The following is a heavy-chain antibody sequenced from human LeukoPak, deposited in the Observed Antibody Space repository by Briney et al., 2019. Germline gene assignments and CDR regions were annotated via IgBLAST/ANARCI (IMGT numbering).Heavy chain of an antibody. CDR1: GFTFSSYG. V-gene: IGHV3-30*03. D-gene: IGHD6-19*01. Sequence: GGSLRLSCAASGFTFSSYGMHWVRQAPGKGLEWVAVISYDGSNKYYADSVKGRFTISRDNSKNTLYLQMNSLRAEDTAVYYCVREEDSSGWYVDYWGQGTLVTVSS. CDR2: ISYDGSNK. J-gene: IGHJ4*02. CDR3: VREEDSSGWYVDY.